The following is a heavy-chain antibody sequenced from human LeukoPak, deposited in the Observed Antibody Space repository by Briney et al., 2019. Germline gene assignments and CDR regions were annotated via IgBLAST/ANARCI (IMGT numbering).Heavy chain of an antibody. Sequence: ASVKVSCKASGYTFTSYGISWVRQAPGQGLEWMGWISVYNGNTNYAQKLQGRVTMTTDTSTSTAYMELSRLRSDDTAVYYCARRPYSHPFDYWGQGTLVTVSS. D-gene: IGHD2-21*01. CDR1: GYTFTSYG. V-gene: IGHV1-18*01. CDR2: ISVYNGNT. CDR3: ARRPYSHPFDY. J-gene: IGHJ4*02.